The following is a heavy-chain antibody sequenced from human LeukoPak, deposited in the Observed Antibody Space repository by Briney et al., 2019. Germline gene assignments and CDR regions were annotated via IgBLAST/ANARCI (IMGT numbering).Heavy chain of an antibody. CDR2: ISTSSIYI. J-gene: IGHJ5*02. D-gene: IGHD2-2*01. CDR1: GFTFSSYS. CDR3: TRGSEVVPAADNWFDP. V-gene: IGHV3-21*01. Sequence: GGSLRLSCAASGFTFSSYSMNWVRQAPGKGLEWVSSISTSSIYIYYADSVEGRFTISRDNAKNSLFLQMNSLRAEDTAVYYCTRGSEVVPAADNWFDPWGQGTLVTVSS.